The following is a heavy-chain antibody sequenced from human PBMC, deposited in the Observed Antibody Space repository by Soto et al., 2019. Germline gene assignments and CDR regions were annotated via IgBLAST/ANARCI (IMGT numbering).Heavy chain of an antibody. CDR1: GYTFTSYG. Sequence: ASVKVSCKASGYTFTSYGISWVRQAPGQGLEWMGWISGYNGNTSYAQKLQGRVTMTTDTSTRTAYMELRSLTSDDTAVYYCARAQLISEPNYYYYYGMDVWGQGTT. CDR2: ISGYNGNT. D-gene: IGHD2-15*01. V-gene: IGHV1-18*01. J-gene: IGHJ6*02. CDR3: ARAQLISEPNYYYYYGMDV.